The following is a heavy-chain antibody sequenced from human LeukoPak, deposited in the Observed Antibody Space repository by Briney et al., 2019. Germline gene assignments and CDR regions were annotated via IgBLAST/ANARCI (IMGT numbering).Heavy chain of an antibody. Sequence: PSETLSLTCTVSGGSISSYYWNWIRQPPEKGLEWIGYIYYSGSTNYNPSLKSRVTISVDTSKNQFSLRLNSLTAADTGVYYCARGAAAGRVDVWGKGTTVTVSS. CDR2: IYYSGST. V-gene: IGHV4-59*01. D-gene: IGHD6-13*01. J-gene: IGHJ6*04. CDR1: GGSISSYY. CDR3: ARGAAAGRVDV.